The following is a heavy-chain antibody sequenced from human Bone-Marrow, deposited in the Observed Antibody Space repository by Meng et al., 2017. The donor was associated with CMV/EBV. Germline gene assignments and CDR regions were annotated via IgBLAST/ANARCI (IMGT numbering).Heavy chain of an antibody. CDR2: INHSGST. CDR1: GGSFSGYY. V-gene: IGHV4-34*01. Sequence: SQTLSLTCAVYGGSFSGYYWSWIRQPPGKGLEWIGEINHSGSTNYNPSLKSRVTISVDTSKNQFSLKLSSVTAADTAVYYCARGFGVVPAAIRGWFDPWGQGTRVTVSS. CDR3: ARGFGVVPAAIRGWFDP. D-gene: IGHD2-2*01. J-gene: IGHJ5*02.